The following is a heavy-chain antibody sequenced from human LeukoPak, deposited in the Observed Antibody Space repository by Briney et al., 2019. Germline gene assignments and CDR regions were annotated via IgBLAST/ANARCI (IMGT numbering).Heavy chain of an antibody. V-gene: IGHV3-9*01. Sequence: GGSLRLSCAASGFTFDDYAMHWVRQAPGKGLEWVSGISWNSGSIGYADSVKGRFTISRDNAKNSLYLQMNSLRAEDTALYYCAKDFDMLLNAVTTGFDYWGQGTLVTVSS. CDR3: AKDFDMLLNAVTTGFDY. D-gene: IGHD4-17*01. CDR1: GFTFDDYA. J-gene: IGHJ4*02. CDR2: ISWNSGSI.